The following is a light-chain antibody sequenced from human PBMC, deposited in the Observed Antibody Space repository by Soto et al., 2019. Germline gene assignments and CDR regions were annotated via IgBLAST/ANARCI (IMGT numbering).Light chain of an antibody. CDR2: ATS. V-gene: IGKV3-20*01. Sequence: EIVLTQSPGTLSLSSGERATLSCRASQSVSSSYLAWYQQKPGQAPRLLVYATSSRATGIPDRFSGSGSGTDFTLTISRLEPEDFAVYYCQQYGSSSFTFGQGT. CDR1: QSVSSSY. J-gene: IGKJ2*01. CDR3: QQYGSSSFT.